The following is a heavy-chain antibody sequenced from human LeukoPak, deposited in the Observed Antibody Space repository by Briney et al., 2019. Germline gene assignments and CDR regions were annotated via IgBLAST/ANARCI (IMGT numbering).Heavy chain of an antibody. CDR3: AKPRRVGGDVDDAFDI. J-gene: IGHJ3*02. CDR1: GYTFTSYY. V-gene: IGHV1-46*01. CDR2: INPSGGST. Sequence: ASVKVSCKASGYTFTSYYMHWVRQAPGQGLEWMGIINPSGGSTGYAQKFQGRVTMTRDTSTSTVYMDLSSLRSEDTAVYYCAKPRRVGGDVDDAFDIWGQGTMVTVSS. D-gene: IGHD1-26*01.